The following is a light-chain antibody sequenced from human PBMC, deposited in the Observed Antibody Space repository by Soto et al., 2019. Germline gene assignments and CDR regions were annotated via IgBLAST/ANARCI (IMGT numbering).Light chain of an antibody. CDR1: QSITSN. V-gene: IGKV3-15*01. CDR3: QQYNTWQRT. CDR2: HSP. J-gene: IGKJ1*01. Sequence: IVMTQSPCTLSLSPEDRATLSCRASQSITSNLARYQQHPGQAPVHLIYHSPTRATGIPTRFSGSGSGTDFTLTICSLQSEDFAVYYGQQYNTWQRTFGQGTRVDIK.